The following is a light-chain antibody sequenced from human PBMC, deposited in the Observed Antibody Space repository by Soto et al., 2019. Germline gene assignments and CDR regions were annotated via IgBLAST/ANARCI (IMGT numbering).Light chain of an antibody. J-gene: IGKJ3*01. Sequence: DIQMTQSPSSLSASVGDRVTISCRASQGIGFYLAWYQQKPGNAPKLLIYAASTLQSGVPSRFSGSGSGTNFTLTISSLQPEDFATYYCQQVNSYPPRTFRPGTKV. CDR1: QGIGFY. CDR2: AAS. CDR3: QQVNSYPPRT. V-gene: IGKV1-9*01.